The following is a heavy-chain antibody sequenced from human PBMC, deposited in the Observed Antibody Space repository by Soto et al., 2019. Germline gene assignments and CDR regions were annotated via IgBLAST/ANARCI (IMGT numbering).Heavy chain of an antibody. CDR1: GSTFNNFA. CDR2: IVVISNTA. CDR3: AIAIKMWEVHYYFDY. J-gene: IGHJ4*02. Sequence: QVVLLQSGAEVKEPGSSVRVSCKVSGSTFNNFAFSWVRQAPGHGPEWMGGIVVISNTADYSQRFRDRVTITAATSTNTLYMDLRSLTFEHPAVYYCAIAIKMWEVHYYFDYWGQGTLVTVSS. V-gene: IGHV1-69*06. D-gene: IGHD1-26*01.